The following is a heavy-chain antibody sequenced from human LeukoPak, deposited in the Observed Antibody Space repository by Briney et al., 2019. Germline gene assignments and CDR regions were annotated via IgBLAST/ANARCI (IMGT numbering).Heavy chain of an antibody. D-gene: IGHD3-22*01. CDR2: LFYTGST. J-gene: IGHJ5*02. Sequence: SETLSLTCTVSGSSISSRTYYWGWIRQPPGTGLEWIGSLFYTGSTYYNPSLESRVTISLDPSNNQFSLKLTSVTAADTAIYYCARGSEDSSGYIPANWFDPWGQGTLVTVSS. CDR3: ARGSEDSSGYIPANWFDP. V-gene: IGHV4-39*07. CDR1: GSSISSRTYY.